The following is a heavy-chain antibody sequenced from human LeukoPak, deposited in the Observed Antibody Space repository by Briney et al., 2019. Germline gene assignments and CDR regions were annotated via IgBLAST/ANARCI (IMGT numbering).Heavy chain of an antibody. D-gene: IGHD5-18*01. V-gene: IGHV1-2*02. CDR1: GHTFTGYY. Sequence: ASVKCSCKASGHTFTGYYMHWVRQARGQGLEWRGWINPNSGGTNYAQKFQGRVTMTRDTSISTAYMELSRLRSDDTAVYYCARGARRGYSNWFDPWGQGTLVTVSS. CDR3: ARGARRGYSNWFDP. CDR2: INPNSGGT. J-gene: IGHJ5*02.